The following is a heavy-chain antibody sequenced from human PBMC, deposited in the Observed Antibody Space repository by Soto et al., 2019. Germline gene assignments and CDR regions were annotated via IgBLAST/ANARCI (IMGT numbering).Heavy chain of an antibody. D-gene: IGHD4-17*01. CDR2: IYYSGRT. Sequence: QVQLQESGPGLVKPSQTLSLTCTVSGGSISSGGYYWSWIRQHPGKGLEWIGYIYYSGRTYYNPSLQSRVVISVDTSKNQFSLKLSSVTAADTAVYYCASVAYGGNSAEYFQHWGQGTLVTVSS. CDR1: GGSISSGGYY. J-gene: IGHJ1*01. V-gene: IGHV4-31*03. CDR3: ASVAYGGNSAEYFQH.